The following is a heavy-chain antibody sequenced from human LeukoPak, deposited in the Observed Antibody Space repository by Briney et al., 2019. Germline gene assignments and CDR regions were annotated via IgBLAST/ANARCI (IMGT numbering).Heavy chain of an antibody. Sequence: ASVKVSCKASGYTFTSYDINWVRQATGQGLEWMGWMNPNSGNTGYAQKLQGRVTMTRDMSTSTVYMELSSLRSEDTAVYYCARENDFWSGYYGDAFDIWGQGTMVTVSS. CDR3: ARENDFWSGYYGDAFDI. V-gene: IGHV1-8*02. CDR2: MNPNSGNT. J-gene: IGHJ3*02. D-gene: IGHD3-3*01. CDR1: GYTFTSYD.